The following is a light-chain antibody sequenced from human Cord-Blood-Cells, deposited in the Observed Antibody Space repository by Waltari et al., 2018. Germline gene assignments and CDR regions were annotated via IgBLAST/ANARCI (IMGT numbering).Light chain of an antibody. CDR1: SSDVGGCNY. CDR2: DVS. CDR3: SANTSSSTLLV. Sequence: QSALTQPASVSGFPGQSITISCTVTSSDVGGCNYVSWYQQHPRKAPKLMIYDVSYRPAAVSNRFAVSKAANTACLTICWLQAMEEAVYYCSANTSSSTLLVFGGGTKLTVL. V-gene: IGLV2-14*01. J-gene: IGLJ2*01.